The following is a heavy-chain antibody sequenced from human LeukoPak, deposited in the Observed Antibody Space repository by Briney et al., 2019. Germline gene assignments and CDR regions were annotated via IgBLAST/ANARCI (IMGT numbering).Heavy chain of an antibody. CDR1: GGSISSGGYS. D-gene: IGHD3-10*01. V-gene: IGHV4-30-2*01. CDR3: ARHPNLDGSTMVGFNWFDP. Sequence: SETLSLTCAVSGGSISSGGYSWSWIRQPPGKGLEWIGYIYDSGSTYYNPSLKSRVTISVDTSKNQFSLKLSSVTAADTAVYYCARHPNLDGSTMVGFNWFDPWGQGTLVTVSS. CDR2: IYDSGST. J-gene: IGHJ5*02.